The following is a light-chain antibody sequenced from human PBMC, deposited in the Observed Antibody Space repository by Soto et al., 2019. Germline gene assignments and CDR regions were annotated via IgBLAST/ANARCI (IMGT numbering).Light chain of an antibody. Sequence: EIVLTQSPGTLSLSPGERATLSCRASQSVSSSYLAWYQQKPGQAPRLLIYGASNRATGIRDRFSGSGSGTDFTLTISRLEPEDSAVYYCQQYGSSPRALTVGGGTKVEIK. V-gene: IGKV3-20*01. CDR1: QSVSSSY. J-gene: IGKJ4*01. CDR2: GAS. CDR3: QQYGSSPRALT.